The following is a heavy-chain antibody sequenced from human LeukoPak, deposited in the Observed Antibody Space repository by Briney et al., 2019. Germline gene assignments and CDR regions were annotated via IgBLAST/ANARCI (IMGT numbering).Heavy chain of an antibody. Sequence: KASETLSLTCAVYGGSFSGYYWSWIRQPPGKGLEWIGEINHSGSTNYNPSLKSRVTISVDTSKNQFSLKLSSVTAADTAVYYCARLRSVLRYFDWQPDYWGQGTLVTVSS. CDR3: ARLRSVLRYFDWQPDY. CDR2: INHSGST. CDR1: GGSFSGYY. D-gene: IGHD3-9*01. J-gene: IGHJ4*02. V-gene: IGHV4-34*01.